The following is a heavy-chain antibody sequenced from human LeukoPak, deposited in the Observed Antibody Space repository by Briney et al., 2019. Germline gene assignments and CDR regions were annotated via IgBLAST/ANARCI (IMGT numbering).Heavy chain of an antibody. CDR1: GFTVSVNY. V-gene: IGHV3-66*01. D-gene: IGHD3-22*01. Sequence: PGGSLRLSCAAFGFTVSVNYMSLVRPAPGKGLEWVSVIYSGGNTYYADTVKGRFTISRDNSKNTLYLQMNSLRAEDTAVYYCARKTDSGGQGDYWGPGTLVTVSS. CDR2: IYSGGNT. CDR3: ARKTDSGGQGDY. J-gene: IGHJ4*02.